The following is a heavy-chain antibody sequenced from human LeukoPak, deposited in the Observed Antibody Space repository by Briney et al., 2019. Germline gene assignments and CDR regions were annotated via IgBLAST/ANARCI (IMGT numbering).Heavy chain of an antibody. CDR1: GFTFSSYG. J-gene: IGHJ4*02. D-gene: IGHD3-16*02. CDR3: AKVGITFGGVISYFDY. Sequence: GGSLRLSCAASGFTFSSYGMHWVRQAPGKGLEWVAVISYDGSNKYYADSVKGRFTISRDNSKNTLYLQMNSLRAEDTAVYYCAKVGITFGGVISYFDYWGQGTLVTVSS. CDR2: ISYDGSNK. V-gene: IGHV3-30*18.